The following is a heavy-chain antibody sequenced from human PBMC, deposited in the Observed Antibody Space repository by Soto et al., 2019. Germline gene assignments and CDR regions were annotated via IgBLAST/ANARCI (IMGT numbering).Heavy chain of an antibody. CDR3: AKDFSGGDDY. V-gene: IGHV3-30*18. CDR2: ISYDGSNK. CDR1: GFTFSSYG. J-gene: IGHJ4*02. Sequence: QVQLVESGGGVVQPGRFLRLSCAASGFTFSSYGMHWVRQAPGKGLEWVAVISYDGSNKYYADSVKGRFTISRDNSKNTLYLQMNSLRAEDTAVYYCAKDFSGGDDYWGQGTLVTVSS. D-gene: IGHD3-16*01.